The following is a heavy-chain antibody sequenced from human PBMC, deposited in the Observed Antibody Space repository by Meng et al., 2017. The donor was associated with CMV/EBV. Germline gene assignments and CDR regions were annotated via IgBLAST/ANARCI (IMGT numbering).Heavy chain of an antibody. CDR2: IYYSGST. J-gene: IGHJ3*02. CDR1: GGSISSSSYY. Sequence: SETLSLTCTVSGGSISSSSYYWGWIRQPPGKGLEWIGSIYYSGSTYYNPSLKSRVTISVDTSKNQFSLKLSSVTAADTAVYYWASPLRFLEWSDAFDIWGQGTMVTVSS. CDR3: ASPLRFLEWSDAFDI. V-gene: IGHV4-39*07. D-gene: IGHD3-3*01.